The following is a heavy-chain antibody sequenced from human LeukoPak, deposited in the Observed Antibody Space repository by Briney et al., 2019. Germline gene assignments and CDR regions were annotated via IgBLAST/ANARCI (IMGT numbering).Heavy chain of an antibody. D-gene: IGHD3-16*01. V-gene: IGHV4-39*01. CDR3: ARGFGPGGAFDI. J-gene: IGHJ3*02. CDR2: IYYSGST. Sequence: SETLSLTCTVSGGSISSSSYYWGWIRQPPGKGLEWIGSIYYSGSTYYNPSLKSRVTISVDTSKNQFSLKLSSVTAADTAVYYCARGFGPGGAFDIWGQGTMVTVSS. CDR1: GGSISSSSYY.